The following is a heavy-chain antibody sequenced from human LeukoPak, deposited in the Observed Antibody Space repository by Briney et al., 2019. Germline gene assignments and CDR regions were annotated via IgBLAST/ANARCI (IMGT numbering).Heavy chain of an antibody. V-gene: IGHV3-30*18. Sequence: GGSLRLSCAASGFTFSSYGMHWVRQATGKGLEWVAVISYDGSNKYYADSVKGRFTISRDNSKNTLYLQMNSLRAEDTAVYYCANLRTLGYCSSTSCIDYWGQGTLVTVSS. J-gene: IGHJ4*02. D-gene: IGHD2-2*01. CDR2: ISYDGSNK. CDR3: ANLRTLGYCSSTSCIDY. CDR1: GFTFSSYG.